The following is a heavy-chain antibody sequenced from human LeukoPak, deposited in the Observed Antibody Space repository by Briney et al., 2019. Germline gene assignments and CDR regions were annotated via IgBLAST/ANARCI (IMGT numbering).Heavy chain of an antibody. J-gene: IGHJ6*03. V-gene: IGHV1-69*05. CDR1: GGTFSSYA. CDR3: ARKQLGMREKADYYYYMDV. D-gene: IGHD7-27*01. CDR2: IIPIFGTA. Sequence: ASVKVSCKASGGTFSSYAISWVRQAPGQGLEWMGGIIPIFGTANYAQKFQGRVTITTDESTSTAYREPSSLSTGDTAVYYFARKQLGMREKADYYYYMDVWGKGTTVTVSS.